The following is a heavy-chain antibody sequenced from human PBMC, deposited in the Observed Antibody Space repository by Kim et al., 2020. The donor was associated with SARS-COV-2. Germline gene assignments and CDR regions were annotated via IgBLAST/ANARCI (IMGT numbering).Heavy chain of an antibody. Sequence: GGSLRLSCEASGFTFSIHSFNWVRQAPGKGLEWVWYIRRDGGLTYYADSVKGRFTISRDDAKNSLYLQMYSLRNEDTAVYYCARDDGGEYYGSGSLQYWGQGTLVTVSS. V-gene: IGHV3-48*02. CDR1: GFTFSIHS. CDR2: IRRDGGLT. CDR3: ARDDGGEYYGSGSLQY. D-gene: IGHD3-10*01. J-gene: IGHJ4*02.